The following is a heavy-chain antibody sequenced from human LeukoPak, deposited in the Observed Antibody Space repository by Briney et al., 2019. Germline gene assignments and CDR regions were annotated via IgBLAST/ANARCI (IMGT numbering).Heavy chain of an antibody. D-gene: IGHD3-10*01. V-gene: IGHV3-11*01. CDR1: GFTFSDYY. Sequence: GGSLRLSCAASGFTFSDYYMSWIRQAPGKGLEWVSYIGGSGTTIFYAHSVKGRFTISRDNAKNSLYLQMNSLRAEDTAVYYCARFAGSGSYYIDYWGQGTLITVSS. J-gene: IGHJ4*02. CDR2: IGGSGTTI. CDR3: ARFAGSGSYYIDY.